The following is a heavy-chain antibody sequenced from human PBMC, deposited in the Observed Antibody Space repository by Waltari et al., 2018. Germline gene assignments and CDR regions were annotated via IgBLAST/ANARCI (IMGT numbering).Heavy chain of an antibody. J-gene: IGHJ4*02. CDR2: IHRSRST. V-gene: IGHV4-38-2*01. CDR1: GYSISDGYY. D-gene: IGHD3-3*01. Sequence: QVQLQESGPGLVKPSETLSLTCVVSGYSISDGYYWAWIRQPPGKGLEWIGSIHRSRSTYDSPSLKSRVTMSVDPPNNFFSLRLNSVTAADTAVYYCARQGRTISGPESFFDYWGQGIPVTVSS. CDR3: ARQGRTISGPESFFDY.